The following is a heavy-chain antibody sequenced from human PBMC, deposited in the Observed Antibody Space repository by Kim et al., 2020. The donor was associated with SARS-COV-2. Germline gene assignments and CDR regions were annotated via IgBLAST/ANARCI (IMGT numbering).Heavy chain of an antibody. CDR3: ARGSIYWFGGLDY. CDR2: INHSGST. J-gene: IGHJ4*02. Sequence: SETLSLTCAVYGGSFSGYYWSWIRQPPGKGLEWIGEINHSGSTNYNPSLKSRVTISVDTSKNQFSLKLSSVTAADTAVYYCARGSIYWFGGLDYWGQGTLVTVSS. V-gene: IGHV4-34*01. D-gene: IGHD3-10*01. CDR1: GGSFSGYY.